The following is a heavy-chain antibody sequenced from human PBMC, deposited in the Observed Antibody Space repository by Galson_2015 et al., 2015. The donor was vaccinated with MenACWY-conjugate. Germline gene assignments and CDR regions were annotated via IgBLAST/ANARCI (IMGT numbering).Heavy chain of an antibody. J-gene: IGHJ4*02. Sequence: SLRLSCAASGFTFDTSGMSWVRQAPGKGLEWVSAISSSGGTTYYTDSVKGRFTVSRDNSKNTLYLQMNSLTADDTALYYCAKRAGSGTYESHVDCWGQGTLVTVSS. CDR1: GFTFDTSG. CDR3: AKRAGSGTYESHVDC. CDR2: ISSSGGTT. V-gene: IGHV3-23*01. D-gene: IGHD1-26*01.